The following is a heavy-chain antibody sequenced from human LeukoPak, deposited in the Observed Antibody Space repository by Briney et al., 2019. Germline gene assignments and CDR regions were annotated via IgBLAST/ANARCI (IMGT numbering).Heavy chain of an antibody. V-gene: IGHV3-21*06. D-gene: IGHD3-3*01. CDR1: GFTFSSYS. J-gene: IGHJ4*02. CDR3: AKSLVRFLEWSPGDSGY. CDR2: ISSRSGYM. Sequence: GGSLRLSCEASGFTFSSYSMNWLRQSPGKGLEWVSSISSRSGYMYYADSVKGRFNISRDNAKNSLFLQMNSLRAEDTAVYYCAKSLVRFLEWSPGDSGYWGQGVQVTVSS.